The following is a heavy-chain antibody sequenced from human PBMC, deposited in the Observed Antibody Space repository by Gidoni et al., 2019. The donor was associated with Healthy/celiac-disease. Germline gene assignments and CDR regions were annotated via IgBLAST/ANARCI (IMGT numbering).Heavy chain of an antibody. CDR1: GFTFSSYA. D-gene: IGHD3-22*01. CDR2: ISGSGGST. Sequence: EVQLLESGGGLVQPGGSLRLSCAASGFTFSSYAMSWVRQAAGKGLEWVSAISGSGGSTYYADSVKGRFTISRDNSKNTLYLQMNSLRAEDTAVYYCAKDHYYDSSGYYYFDYWGQGTLVTVSS. V-gene: IGHV3-23*01. J-gene: IGHJ4*02. CDR3: AKDHYYDSSGYYYFDY.